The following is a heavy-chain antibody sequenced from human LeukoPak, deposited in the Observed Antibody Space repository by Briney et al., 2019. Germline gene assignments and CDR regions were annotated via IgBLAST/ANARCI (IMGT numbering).Heavy chain of an antibody. CDR2: ISSSSSYI. J-gene: IGHJ4*02. CDR3: ARSQDSSGYYYFDY. D-gene: IGHD3-22*01. V-gene: IGHV3-21*01. CDR1: GFTFSSYI. Sequence: GGSLTLSCAASGFTFSSYIMNWVRQAPGKGLEWVSSISSSSSYIYYADSVKGRFTISRDNAKNSLYLQMNSLRAEDTAVYYCARSQDSSGYYYFDYWGQGTLVTVSS.